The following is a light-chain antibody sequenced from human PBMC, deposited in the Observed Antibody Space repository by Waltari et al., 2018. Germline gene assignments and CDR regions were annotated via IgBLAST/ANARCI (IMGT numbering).Light chain of an antibody. Sequence: QSALTQPASVSGSPGQSITISCTGTTSDVGAYKYVSWYQHHPGKAPKLIIYGVSNRPSGVSHRFSGSKSGNTASLTISGLQADDEAEYYCSSYTTTNTAYVFGTGTKVTVL. CDR1: TSDVGAYKY. J-gene: IGLJ1*01. V-gene: IGLV2-14*03. CDR3: SSYTTTNTAYV. CDR2: GVS.